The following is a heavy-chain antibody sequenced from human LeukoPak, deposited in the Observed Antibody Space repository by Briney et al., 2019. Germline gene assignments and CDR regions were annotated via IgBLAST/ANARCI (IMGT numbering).Heavy chain of an antibody. D-gene: IGHD3-22*01. Sequence: PGGSLRLSCAASGFSFSSFGMSWVRQAPGKGLVWVSGISGSGDSTYYADSVKGGFTISRDNSKNTLYLQMNSLRAEDTAVYYGAKALPPYYYNSSGDSYYFDYWGQGTLVTVSS. CDR1: GFSFSSFG. V-gene: IGHV3-23*01. CDR3: AKALPPYYYNSSGDSYYFDY. J-gene: IGHJ4*02. CDR2: ISGSGDST.